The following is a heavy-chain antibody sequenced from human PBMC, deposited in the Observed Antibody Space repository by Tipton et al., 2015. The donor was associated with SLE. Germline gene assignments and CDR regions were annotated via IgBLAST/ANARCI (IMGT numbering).Heavy chain of an antibody. V-gene: IGHV3-7*01. CDR2: IKQDGSEK. CDR3: ARDDLDVLDF. J-gene: IGHJ3*01. Sequence: SLRLSCAASGFTFSSYWMSWVRQAPGKGLEWVANIKQDGSEKYYVDSVKGRFTMSRDNAKNSLNLQMDSLRAEDTAVYYCARDDLDVLDFWGQGTMVTVSS. CDR1: GFTFSSYW.